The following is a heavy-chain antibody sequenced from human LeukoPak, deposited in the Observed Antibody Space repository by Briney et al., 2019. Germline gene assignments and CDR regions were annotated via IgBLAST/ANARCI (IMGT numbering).Heavy chain of an antibody. Sequence: GRSLRLSCVVSGFTFSNYGMHWVRQAPGKGLEWVAVTSYDGSGKYYADSLKGRFTISRDNSKNTLYLQINSLRVEDTAVYYCAKGYGDYGWYFDLWGRGSLVTVFS. CDR2: TSYDGSGK. J-gene: IGHJ2*01. V-gene: IGHV3-30*18. CDR1: GFTFSNYG. CDR3: AKGYGDYGWYFDL. D-gene: IGHD4-17*01.